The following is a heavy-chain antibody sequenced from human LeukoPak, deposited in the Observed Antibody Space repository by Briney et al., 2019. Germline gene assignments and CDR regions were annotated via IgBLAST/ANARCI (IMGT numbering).Heavy chain of an antibody. Sequence: SETLSLTCTVSGGSISSYYWSWIRQPLVKGLEWIGYIYYSGSTNYNPSLESRVTLSLDAPKNQFSMNLTSVTAADTATYYCASPLRGYYGSAKGVWGQGIMV. V-gene: IGHV4-59*08. J-gene: IGHJ4*02. D-gene: IGHD3-22*01. CDR2: IYYSGST. CDR3: ASPLRGYYGSAKGV. CDR1: GGSISSYY.